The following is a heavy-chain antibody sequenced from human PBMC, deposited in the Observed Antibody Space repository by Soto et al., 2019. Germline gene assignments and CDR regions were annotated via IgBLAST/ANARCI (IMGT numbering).Heavy chain of an antibody. D-gene: IGHD6-6*01. J-gene: IGHJ4*02. CDR3: ARWYSSSSFDY. V-gene: IGHV4-59*01. Sequence: SETLSLTCTVSGGSISSYYWSWIRQPPGKGLEWIGYIYYSGSTNYNPSLKSRVTISVDTSKNQFSLKLISVTAADTAVYYCARWYSSSSFDYWGQGTLVTVS. CDR1: GGSISSYY. CDR2: IYYSGST.